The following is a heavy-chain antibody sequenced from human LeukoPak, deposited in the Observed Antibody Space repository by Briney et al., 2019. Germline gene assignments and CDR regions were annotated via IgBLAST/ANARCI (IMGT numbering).Heavy chain of an antibody. D-gene: IGHD6-13*01. CDR1: GYTFTAYY. Sequence: ASVQVSCKASGYTFTAYYIHWVRQAPGQGLEWMGWISPYTGGTNYAQKFQGRVTITQDRSSNTAYMELSRLRSDDTAMFYCARDRDNSAGTFDYWGQGTLVTVSS. CDR3: ARDRDNSAGTFDY. V-gene: IGHV1-2*02. CDR2: ISPYTGGT. J-gene: IGHJ4*02.